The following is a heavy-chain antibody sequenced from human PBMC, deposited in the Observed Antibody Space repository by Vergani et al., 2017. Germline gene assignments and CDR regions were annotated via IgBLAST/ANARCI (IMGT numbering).Heavy chain of an antibody. CDR1: GFTFSSYS. Sequence: EVQLVESGGGLVKPGGSLRLSCAASGFTFSSYSMYWVRQAPGKGLEWVSSISSSSSYIYYADSVKGRFTISRDNAKNSLYLQMNSLRAEDTAVYYCARESWGYCSGGSCYSGFGMDVWGQGTTVTVSS. V-gene: IGHV3-21*01. CDR2: ISSSSSYI. D-gene: IGHD2-15*01. CDR3: ARESWGYCSGGSCYSGFGMDV. J-gene: IGHJ6*02.